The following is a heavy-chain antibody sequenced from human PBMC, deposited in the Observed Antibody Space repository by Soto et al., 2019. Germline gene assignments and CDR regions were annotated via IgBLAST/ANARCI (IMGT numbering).Heavy chain of an antibody. CDR2: INHSGST. V-gene: IGHV4-34*01. J-gene: IGHJ4*02. D-gene: IGHD6-6*01. CDR1: GGSFSGYY. Sequence: LSLTCAVYGGSFSGYYWRWIRQPPGKGLEWIREINHSGSTNYNPSLKSRVTISVDTSQNQFSLKLSSVTAADTAVYYCARGPYSSSWVYWCQGTLLTVST. CDR3: ARGPYSSSWVY.